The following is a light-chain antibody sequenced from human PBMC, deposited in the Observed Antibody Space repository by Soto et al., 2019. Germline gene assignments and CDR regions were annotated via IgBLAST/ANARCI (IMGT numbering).Light chain of an antibody. CDR2: GAS. V-gene: IGKV3-15*01. J-gene: IGKJ2*01. CDR1: QSISSN. Sequence: EIVMTQSPATLSVSPGERATLSCRASQSISSNLAWYQQKPGQAPRLLIYGASTRPTGVPARFSGSGSGTAFALTISGLQSEDFAVYYCEKYNNWPYTLGQGTQLEIK. CDR3: EKYNNWPYT.